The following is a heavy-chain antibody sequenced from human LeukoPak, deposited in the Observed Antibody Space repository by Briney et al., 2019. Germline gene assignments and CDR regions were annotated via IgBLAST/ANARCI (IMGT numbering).Heavy chain of an antibody. D-gene: IGHD4-17*01. CDR1: GDSLTGYY. CDR3: ARGLGTVTFFDY. Sequence: SETLSLTCTVSGDSLTGYYWGWIRQPPGKGLEWIGNIYYTGNTYYNPSPKSRVTISLDTSKNQFSLKVISMTAADTAVYYCARGLGTVTFFDYWGQGTLVTVSS. CDR2: IYYTGNT. V-gene: IGHV4-39*07. J-gene: IGHJ4*02.